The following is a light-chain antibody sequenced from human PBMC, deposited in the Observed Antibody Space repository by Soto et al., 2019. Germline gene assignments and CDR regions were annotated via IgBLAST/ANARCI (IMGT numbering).Light chain of an antibody. Sequence: EVVLTQSPGTLSLSPGEGATLSSGASQRVSSSYLAWYQQKPGQAPRLLIYGASSRATGIPDRFSGSGSGTDFTLTISRLEPEDFAVYYCQQYGSSGTFGQGTKVDIK. CDR1: QRVSSSY. CDR2: GAS. V-gene: IGKV3-20*01. CDR3: QQYGSSGT. J-gene: IGKJ1*01.